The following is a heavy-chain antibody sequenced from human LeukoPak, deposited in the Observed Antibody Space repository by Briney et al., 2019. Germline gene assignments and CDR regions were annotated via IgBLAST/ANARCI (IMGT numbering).Heavy chain of an antibody. CDR2: ISGRGGST. J-gene: IGHJ4*02. CDR3: AKAGETTVTASHG. CDR1: GFTFSTYA. Sequence: GGSLRLSCAASGFTFSTYAMNWVRQAPGKGLEWVSGISGRGGSTHYADSVRGRITISRDNSKNTLYLQMNSLRAEDTALYYCAKAGETTVTASHGWGQGTLVTVSS. D-gene: IGHD4-17*01. V-gene: IGHV3-23*01.